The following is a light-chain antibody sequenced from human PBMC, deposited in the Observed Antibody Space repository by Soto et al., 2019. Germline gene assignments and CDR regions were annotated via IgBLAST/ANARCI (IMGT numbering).Light chain of an antibody. CDR2: KNN. CDR3: ASWDNDLNGPI. CDR1: ASNVGSTY. Sequence: QSVLTPPPSASGTPGQRVSISCSGSASNVGSTYVFWYQQVPGTAPTLLIYKNNQRPSGVSDRFSGSKSGTSASLAISGLRVDDEADYYCASWDNDLNGPIFGGGTQLTVL. J-gene: IGLJ2*01. V-gene: IGLV1-47*01.